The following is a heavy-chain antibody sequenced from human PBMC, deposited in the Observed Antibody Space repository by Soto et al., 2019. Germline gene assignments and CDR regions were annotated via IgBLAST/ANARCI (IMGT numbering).Heavy chain of an antibody. Sequence: QVQLVQSGADVKKPGSSVKGSCQAAGVTFSSETLGCVRQAPGQVLEWVGGIIPLFGTASHAQKFQGGVTITATESTSTVYMELSSLRSEYTAVYFCATELGENPASPFDAWGQGTLVNVAS. D-gene: IGHD3-10*01. CDR3: ATELGENPASPFDA. CDR1: GVTFSSET. V-gene: IGHV1-69*01. J-gene: IGHJ4*02. CDR2: IIPLFGTA.